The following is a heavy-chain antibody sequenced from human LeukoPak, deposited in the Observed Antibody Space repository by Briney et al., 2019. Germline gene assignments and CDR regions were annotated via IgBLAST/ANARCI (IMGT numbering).Heavy chain of an antibody. CDR1: GYTFTSYG. CDR2: ISAYNGNT. D-gene: IGHD1-26*01. CDR3: AREEEWELSRGAFDF. V-gene: IGHV1-18*01. J-gene: IGHJ3*01. Sequence: GASVKVSCKASGYTFTSYGISWVRQAPGQGLEWMGWISAYNGNTNYAQKLQGRVTMTTDTSTSTAYMELRSLRSDDTAVYYCAREEEWELSRGAFDFWGQGTMVTVSS.